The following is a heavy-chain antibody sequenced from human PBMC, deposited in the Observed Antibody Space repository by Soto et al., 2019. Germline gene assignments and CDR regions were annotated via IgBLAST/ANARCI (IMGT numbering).Heavy chain of an antibody. Sequence: QMQLVQSGAEVKKPGSSVKVSCKASVGSFNSYAISWVRQAPGQGLEWMGGIIPMSGRPNYAQRFQGRVTISADKFTSTVYMEVHSLTYEDTAVYYCARRGRESANWFDPWGQGTLVTVSS. CDR1: VGSFNSYA. J-gene: IGHJ5*02. CDR3: ARRGRESANWFDP. V-gene: IGHV1-69*06. CDR2: IIPMSGRP.